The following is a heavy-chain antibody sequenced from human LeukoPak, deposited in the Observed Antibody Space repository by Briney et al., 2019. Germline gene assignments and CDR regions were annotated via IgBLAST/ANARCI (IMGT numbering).Heavy chain of an antibody. D-gene: IGHD2-2*01. J-gene: IGHJ4*02. V-gene: IGHV4-30-4*08. CDR3: ARDQVVPAATFDY. Sequence: ASETLSLTCTVSGGSISSGDYYWSWIRQPPGKGLEWIGYIYYSGSTYYNPSLKSRVTISVDTSKNQFSLKLSSVTAADTAVYYCARDQVVPAATFDYWGQGTLVTVSS. CDR2: IYYSGST. CDR1: GGSISSGDYY.